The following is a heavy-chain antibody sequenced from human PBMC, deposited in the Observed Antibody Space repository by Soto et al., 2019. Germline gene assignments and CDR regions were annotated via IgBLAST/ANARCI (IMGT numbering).Heavy chain of an antibody. CDR2: IYYSGST. D-gene: IGHD3-9*01. V-gene: IGHV4-31*03. CDR3: ARRPAYEILTGPQNWFDP. J-gene: IGHJ5*02. Sequence: SETLSLTCTVSGGSISSGGYYWSWIRQHPGKGLEWIGYIYYSGSTYYNPSLKSRVTISVDTSKNQFSLKLSSVTAADTAVYYCARRPAYEILTGPQNWFDPWGQGTLVTVSS. CDR1: GGSISSGGYY.